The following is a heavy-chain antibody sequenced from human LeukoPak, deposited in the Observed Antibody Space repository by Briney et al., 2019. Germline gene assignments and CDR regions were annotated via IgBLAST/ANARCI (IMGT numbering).Heavy chain of an antibody. CDR1: GGSFSVYY. Sequence: PETLSLTCAVYGGSFSVYYWSWIRQPPGKGLEWIGEINHSGSTNYNPSLKSRVTISVDTSKNQFSLKLSSVTAADTAVYYCARSKSGRIDAFDIWGQGTMVTVSS. CDR3: ARSKSGRIDAFDI. J-gene: IGHJ3*02. V-gene: IGHV4-34*01. CDR2: INHSGST. D-gene: IGHD3-3*01.